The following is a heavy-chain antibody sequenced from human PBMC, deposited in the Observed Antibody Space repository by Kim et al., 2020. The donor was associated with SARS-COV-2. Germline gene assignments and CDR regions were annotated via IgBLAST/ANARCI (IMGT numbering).Heavy chain of an antibody. J-gene: IGHJ5*02. CDR1: GYSFTSYW. Sequence: GESLKISCKGSGYSFTSYWISWVRQMPGKGLEWMGRIDPSDSYTNYSPSFQGHVTISADKSISTAYLQWSSLKASDTAMYYCARLTKARWGLLSYKRAANWFDPWGQGTLVTVSS. D-gene: IGHD1-26*01. CDR2: IDPSDSYT. V-gene: IGHV5-10-1*01. CDR3: ARLTKARWGLLSYKRAANWFDP.